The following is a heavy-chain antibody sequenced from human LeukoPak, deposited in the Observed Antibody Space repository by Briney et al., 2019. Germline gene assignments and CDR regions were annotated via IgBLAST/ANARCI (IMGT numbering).Heavy chain of an antibody. D-gene: IGHD5-24*01. J-gene: IGHJ4*02. V-gene: IGHV3-15*01. CDR3: TTVPMATIFEAPFDY. CDR2: IKSKTDGGTT. Sequence: GGSLRLSCAASGFTFSNAWMSWVRQAPGKGMEWVGRIKSKTDGGTTDYAAPVKGRFTISRDDSKNTLYLQMNCLKTEDTAVHYCTTVPMATIFEAPFDYWGQGTLVTVSS. CDR1: GFTFSNAW.